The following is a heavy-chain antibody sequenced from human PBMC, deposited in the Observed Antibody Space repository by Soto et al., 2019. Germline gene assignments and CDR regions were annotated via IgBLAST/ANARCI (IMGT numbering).Heavy chain of an antibody. D-gene: IGHD1-26*01. Sequence: QVQLVQSGAEVKKPGASVKVSCKASGYTFTSYAMHWVRQAPGQRLEWMGWINAGNGNTKYSQKFQGRVTITRDTSASTDYMELSSLRSEDTAVYYCASPSEKVGASYFDYWGQGTLVTVSS. CDR3: ASPSEKVGASYFDY. V-gene: IGHV1-3*01. CDR1: GYTFTSYA. CDR2: INAGNGNT. J-gene: IGHJ4*02.